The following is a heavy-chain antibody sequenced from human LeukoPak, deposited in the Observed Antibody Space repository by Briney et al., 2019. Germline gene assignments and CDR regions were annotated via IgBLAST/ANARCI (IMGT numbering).Heavy chain of an antibody. D-gene: IGHD3-16*02. CDR2: ISGSGGNT. J-gene: IGHJ4*02. CDR1: GFTFSSYA. V-gene: IGHV3-23*01. Sequence: GGSLRLSCAASGFTFSSYAMSWVRQAPGKGLEWVSAISGSGGNTYYADSVKGRFTMSRDNSKNTVYLQMNSLRAEDTAVYFCAKTVSGSHSYQGGDYWGQGTLVTVST. CDR3: AKTVSGSHSYQGGDY.